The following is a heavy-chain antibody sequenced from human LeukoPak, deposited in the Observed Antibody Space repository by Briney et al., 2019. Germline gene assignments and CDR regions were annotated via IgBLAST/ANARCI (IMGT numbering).Heavy chain of an antibody. D-gene: IGHD5-18*01. CDR3: ARDRGRGYGYGHGGMDV. CDR2: IIPILGIA. V-gene: IGHV1-69*04. CDR1: GGTYSSYA. J-gene: IGHJ6*02. Sequence: SVKVSCKASGGTYSSYAISWVRQAPGQGLEWMGRIIPILGIANYAQKFQGRVTITADKSTSIAYMELSSLRSEDTAVYYCARDRGRGYGYGHGGMDVWGQGTTVTVSS.